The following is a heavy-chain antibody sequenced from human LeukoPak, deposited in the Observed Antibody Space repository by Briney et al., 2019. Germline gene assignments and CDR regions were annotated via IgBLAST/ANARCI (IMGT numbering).Heavy chain of an antibody. J-gene: IGHJ4*02. CDR2: IWYDGSDK. D-gene: IGHD6-13*01. V-gene: IGHV3-33*01. CDR3: ARGSLSSSSWYGVDY. Sequence: GGSLRLSCAASGFTFSSYGMHWVRQAPGKGLEWVGVIWYDGSDKYYADSVKGRFTISRDNSKNTLYLQMNSLRAEDTAVYYCARGSLSSSSWYGVDYWGQGTLVTVSS. CDR1: GFTFSSYG.